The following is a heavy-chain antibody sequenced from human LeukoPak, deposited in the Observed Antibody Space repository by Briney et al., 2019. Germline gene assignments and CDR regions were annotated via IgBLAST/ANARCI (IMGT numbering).Heavy chain of an antibody. J-gene: IGHJ4*02. D-gene: IGHD4-17*01. CDR3: AREFLYGDYARFDY. V-gene: IGHV4-30-2*01. CDR2: IYHSGST. Sequence: SQTLSLTCAVSGGSISSGGYSWSWIRQPPGKGLEWIGYIYHSGSTYYNPSLKSRVTISVDRSKNQFSLKLSSVTAADTAVYYCAREFLYGDYARFDYWGQGTLVTVSS. CDR1: GGSISSGGYS.